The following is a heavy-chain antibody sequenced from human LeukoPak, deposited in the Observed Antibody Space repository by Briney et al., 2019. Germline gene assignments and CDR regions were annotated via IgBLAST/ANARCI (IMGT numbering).Heavy chain of an antibody. Sequence: GASVKVSRKASGYTFTSYDINWVRQATGQGLEWMGWMNPNSGNTGYAQKFQGRVTMTRDTSISTAYMELSSLRSEDTAVYYCARVLYYYDSSGYYYFDYWGQGTLVTVSS. D-gene: IGHD3-22*01. V-gene: IGHV1-8*01. CDR1: GYTFTSYD. CDR3: ARVLYYYDSSGYYYFDY. J-gene: IGHJ4*02. CDR2: MNPNSGNT.